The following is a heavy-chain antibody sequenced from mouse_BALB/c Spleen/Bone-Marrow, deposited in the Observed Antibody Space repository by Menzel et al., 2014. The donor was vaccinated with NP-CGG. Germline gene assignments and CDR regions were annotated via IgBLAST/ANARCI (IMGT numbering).Heavy chain of an antibody. CDR2: ISTYNGNT. J-gene: IGHJ4*01. D-gene: IGHD2-12*01. CDR3: ARDLRHAMDY. Sequence: VKLVESGPEVVRPGVSVKISCKGSGYRFTDYAMHWVKQSHAKSLEWIGVISTYNGNTNCNQKFKGKATMTVDKSSSTAYMELARLTSEDSAIYYCARDLRHAMDYWGQGTSVTVSS. CDR1: GYRFTDYA. V-gene: IGHV1-67*01.